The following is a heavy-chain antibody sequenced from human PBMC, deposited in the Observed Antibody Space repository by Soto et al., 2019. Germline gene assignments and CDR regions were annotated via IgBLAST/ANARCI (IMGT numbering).Heavy chain of an antibody. CDR3: TRVGRRPVVVVPAVMERYYYYGMDV. V-gene: IGHV3-49*04. CDR2: IRSKAYGGTT. D-gene: IGHD2-2*01. J-gene: IGHJ6*02. Sequence: GGSLRLSCTASGFTFGDYAMSWVRQAPGKGLEWVGFIRSKAYGGTTEYAASVKGRFTISRDDSKSIAYLQMNSLKTEDTAVYYCTRVGRRPVVVVPAVMERYYYYGMDVWGQGTTVTVSS. CDR1: GFTFGDYA.